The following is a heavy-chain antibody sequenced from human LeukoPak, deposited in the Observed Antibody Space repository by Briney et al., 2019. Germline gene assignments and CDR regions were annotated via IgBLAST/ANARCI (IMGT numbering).Heavy chain of an antibody. Sequence: GGSLRLSCAASGFTFSSYWMHWVRQAPGKGLVWVSRINSDGSSTSYADSVKGRFTISRDNAKNTLYLQMNSLRAEDTAVYYCAREEEAEYYYMDVWGKGTTVTVSS. CDR3: AREEEAEYYYMDV. CDR2: INSDGSST. J-gene: IGHJ6*03. V-gene: IGHV3-74*01. D-gene: IGHD1-14*01. CDR1: GFTFSSYW.